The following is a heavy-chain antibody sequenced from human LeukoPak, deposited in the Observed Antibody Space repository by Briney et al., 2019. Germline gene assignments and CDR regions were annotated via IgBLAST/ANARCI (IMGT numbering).Heavy chain of an antibody. V-gene: IGHV1-2*02. J-gene: IGHJ6*03. CDR1: GYTFTGYY. CDR3: ARGSYSSSFHYYYYYYMDV. Sequence: GASVKVSCKASGYTFTGYYMHWVRQAPGQGLEWMGWINPNSGGTNYAQKFQGRVTMTRDTSISTAYMELSRLRSDDTAVYYCARGSYSSSFHYYYYYYMDVWGKGTTVTVSS. D-gene: IGHD6-6*01. CDR2: INPNSGGT.